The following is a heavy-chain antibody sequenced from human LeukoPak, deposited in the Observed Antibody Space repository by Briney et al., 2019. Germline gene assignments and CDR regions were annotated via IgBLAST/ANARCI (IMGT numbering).Heavy chain of an antibody. J-gene: IGHJ3*02. CDR1: GYTFTSYD. V-gene: IGHV1-8*03. Sequence: ASVKVSCKASGYTFTSYDINWVRQATGQGLEWMGWMNPNSGNTGYAQKFQGRVTITRNTSISTAYMELSSLRSEDTAVYYCARGSGSYYAFDIWGQGTMVAVSS. CDR2: MNPNSGNT. CDR3: ARGSGSYYAFDI. D-gene: IGHD1-26*01.